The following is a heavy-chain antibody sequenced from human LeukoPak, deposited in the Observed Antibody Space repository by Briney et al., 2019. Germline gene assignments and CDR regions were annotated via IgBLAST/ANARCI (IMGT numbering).Heavy chain of an antibody. CDR2: ISGSGGST. CDR1: GFTFSSYA. Sequence: GGSLRLSCAASGFTFSSYAMSWVRQAPGKGLEWVSAISGSGGSTYYADSVKGRFTISRDNSKNTLYLQMNSLRAEDTAVFYCARDYYISSWGGDYYYMDVWGKGTTVTVSS. CDR3: ARDYYISSWGGDYYYMDV. J-gene: IGHJ6*03. D-gene: IGHD6-13*01. V-gene: IGHV3-23*01.